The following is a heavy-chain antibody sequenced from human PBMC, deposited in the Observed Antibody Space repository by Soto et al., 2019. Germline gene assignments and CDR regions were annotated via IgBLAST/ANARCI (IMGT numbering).Heavy chain of an antibody. Sequence: QVQLVESGGGVVQPGRSLRLSCATSGFTFSSYAIHWVRQAPGNGLEWVAVISYDGRNKNYADSVKGRFTISRDNSKNTVDLQMNSLRAEDTSVYYCARDGVGVVPAAIRFDYWGQGTLVTVSS. J-gene: IGHJ4*02. CDR2: ISYDGRNK. D-gene: IGHD2-2*01. CDR1: GFTFSSYA. CDR3: ARDGVGVVPAAIRFDY. V-gene: IGHV3-30*04.